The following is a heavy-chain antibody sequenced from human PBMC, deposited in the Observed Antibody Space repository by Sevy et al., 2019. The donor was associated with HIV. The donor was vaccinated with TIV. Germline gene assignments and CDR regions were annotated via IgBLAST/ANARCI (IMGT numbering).Heavy chain of an antibody. Sequence: GGSLRLSCAASGFNFSSYSMNWVRQAPGKGLGWISYISRSSNTKYYADSVKGRFTIFRDNAKSSLYLQMDSLRAEDTAVYYCARGWRIGYFSSGMDVWGQRTTVTVSS. CDR1: GFNFSSYS. D-gene: IGHD3-3*01. CDR3: ARGWRIGYFSSGMDV. CDR2: ISRSSNTK. J-gene: IGHJ6*02. V-gene: IGHV3-48*01.